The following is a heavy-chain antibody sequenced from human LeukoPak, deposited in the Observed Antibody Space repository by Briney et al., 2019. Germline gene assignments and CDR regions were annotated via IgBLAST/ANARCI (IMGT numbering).Heavy chain of an antibody. V-gene: IGHV3-23*01. Sequence: GSLRLSCAASGSTFSNCAMSWVRQAPGRGLEWVSVIGRSGDKTNYADSVKGRFTASRDNSKNTLYLQMNSLRAEDTAVYYCAKSRGYCSAGSSCYFDYWGRGTLVTVSS. CDR3: AKSRGYCSAGSSCYFDY. D-gene: IGHD2-15*01. CDR2: IGRSGDKT. J-gene: IGHJ4*02. CDR1: GSTFSNCA.